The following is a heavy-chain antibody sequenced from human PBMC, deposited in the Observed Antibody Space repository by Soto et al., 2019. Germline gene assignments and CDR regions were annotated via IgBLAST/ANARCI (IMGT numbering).Heavy chain of an antibody. D-gene: IGHD3-16*01. CDR3: ARDLGDRKRHYYFYGLDV. CDR2: ISSSGSTI. Sequence: GGSLRLSCAASGFTFSDYYMSCIRQAPGKGLEWVSYISSSGSTIYYADSVKGRFTISRDNSKNTLTLQLNSLRAEDTAVYYCARDLGDRKRHYYFYGLDVWGQGTKVTVSS. CDR1: GFTFSDYY. J-gene: IGHJ6*02. V-gene: IGHV3-11*04.